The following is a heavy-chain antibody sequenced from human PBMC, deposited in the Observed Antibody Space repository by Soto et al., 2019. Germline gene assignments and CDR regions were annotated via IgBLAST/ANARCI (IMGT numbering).Heavy chain of an antibody. CDR1: GYTFTSYG. J-gene: IGHJ5*02. CDR3: ARDRGYYYDSSGHLGYWFDP. D-gene: IGHD3-22*01. V-gene: IGHV1-18*01. Sequence: GASVKVSCKASGYTFTSYGISWVRQAPGQGLEWMGWISAYNGNTNYAQKLQGRVTMTTDTSTSTAYMEMRSLRSDDTAVYYCARDRGYYYDSSGHLGYWFDPWGQGTLVTVSS. CDR2: ISAYNGNT.